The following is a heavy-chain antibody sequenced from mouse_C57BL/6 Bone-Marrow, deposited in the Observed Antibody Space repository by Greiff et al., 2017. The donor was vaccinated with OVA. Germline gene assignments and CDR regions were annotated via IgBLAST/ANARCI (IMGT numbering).Heavy chain of an antibody. CDR1: GFTFSDYY. Sequence: EVQLVESEGGLVQPGSSMKLSCTASGFTFSDYYMAWVRQVPEKGLEWVANINYDGSSTYYLDSLKSRFIISRDNAKNILYLQMSSLKSEDTATYYCARVYGSRYYAMDYWGQGTSVTVSS. CDR3: ARVYGSRYYAMDY. J-gene: IGHJ4*01. V-gene: IGHV5-16*01. CDR2: INYDGSST. D-gene: IGHD1-1*01.